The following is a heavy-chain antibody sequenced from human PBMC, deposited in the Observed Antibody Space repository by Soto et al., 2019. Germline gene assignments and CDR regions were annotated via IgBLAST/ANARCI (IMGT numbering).Heavy chain of an antibody. V-gene: IGHV1-2*02. CDR1: GYTFSNYG. D-gene: IGHD1-26*01. J-gene: IGHJ4*02. CDR2: INPKSGGT. Sequence: ASVKVSCKTSGYTFSNYGITWVRQAPGQPLEWLGWINPKSGGTKYPQKFQGRVTMTRDTSLSTVYMTLTRLTSDDTAVYYCARDLAKGGGSAGFDYWGQGTLVTVSS. CDR3: ARDLAKGGGSAGFDY.